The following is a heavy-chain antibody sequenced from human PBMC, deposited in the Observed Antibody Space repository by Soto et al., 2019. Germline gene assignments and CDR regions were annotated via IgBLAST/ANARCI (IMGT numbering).Heavy chain of an antibody. D-gene: IGHD6-19*01. V-gene: IGHV4-39*01. Sequence: SETLSLTCTVSGGSITSLRFCWGWIRQPPWKGLAWIGTMCYSGNAYYNPSLQSLVTISVDTSKNQFSLTLSSVTAADTAVYYCARLDGNSADYYYGMDVWGRGTTVTVSS. CDR1: GGSITSLRFC. CDR2: MCYSGNA. CDR3: ARLDGNSADYYYGMDV. J-gene: IGHJ6*02.